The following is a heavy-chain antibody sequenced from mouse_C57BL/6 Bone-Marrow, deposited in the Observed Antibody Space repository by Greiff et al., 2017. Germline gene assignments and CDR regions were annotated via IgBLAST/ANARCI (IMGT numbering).Heavy chain of an antibody. CDR2: GQGLEWIG. Sequence: QVQLQQSGPGLARPWASVKISCPAFYTFSRTVHFAIRGTNYWMQWVKQSPGQGLEWIGAIYPGNGGNSYNPKFKGNATLTADKSSNTVYRQLSGLSSEDAAVYYCASGSGSNYAMDYWGQGTSVTVSS. CDR1: YTFS. CDR3: SEDAAVYYCASGSGSNYAMDY. D-gene: IGHD1-1*01. J-gene: IGHJ4*01. V-gene: IGHV1-87*01.